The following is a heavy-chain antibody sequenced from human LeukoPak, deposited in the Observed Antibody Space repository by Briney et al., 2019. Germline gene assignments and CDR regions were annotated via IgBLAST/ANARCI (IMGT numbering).Heavy chain of an antibody. V-gene: IGHV3-33*08. CDR3: ARDGTTEEKATIAPYYYGMDV. CDR1: GFTVSSNY. D-gene: IGHD1-1*01. CDR2: IWYDGSNK. Sequence: GGSLRLSCAASGFTVSSNYMSWVRQAPGKGLEWVAVIWYDGSNKHYAGSVQGRFRISRDNSKNTLYLQMDRLRAGDTAVYYCARDGTTEEKATIAPYYYGMDVWGQGTTVTVSS. J-gene: IGHJ6*02.